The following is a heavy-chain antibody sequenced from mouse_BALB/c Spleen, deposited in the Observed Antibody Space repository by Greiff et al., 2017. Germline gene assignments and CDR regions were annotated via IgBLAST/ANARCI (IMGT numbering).Heavy chain of an antibody. J-gene: IGHJ2*01. CDR3: ARGGYGNYVGYFDY. CDR2: IYPGSGNT. Sequence: QVQLQQSGAELARPGASVKLSCKASGYTFTDYYINWVKQRTGQGLEWIGEIYPGSGNTYYNEKFKGKATLTADKSSSTAYMQLSSLTSEDSAVYFCARGGYGNYVGYFDYWGQGTTLTVSS. V-gene: IGHV1-77*01. D-gene: IGHD2-10*02. CDR1: GYTFTDYY.